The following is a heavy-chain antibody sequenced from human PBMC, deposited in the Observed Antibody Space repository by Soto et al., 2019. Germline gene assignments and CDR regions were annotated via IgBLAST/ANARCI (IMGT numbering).Heavy chain of an antibody. CDR2: ISGSGGST. CDR1: GFSVSSYA. J-gene: IGHJ6*02. D-gene: IGHD4-17*01. CDR3: GKEKYGAQGRIGGMDV. Sequence: GWSLRLSCAASGFSVSSYAMSWVRQARGKGLEWVSAISGSGGSTYYADSVKGRFTISRDNSKNTLYLQMNSLRAEDTAVDYGGKEKYGAQGRIGGMDVWGQGTTGTLSS. V-gene: IGHV3-23*01.